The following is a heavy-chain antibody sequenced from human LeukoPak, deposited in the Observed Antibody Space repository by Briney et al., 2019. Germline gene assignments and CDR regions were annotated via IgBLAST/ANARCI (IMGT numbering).Heavy chain of an antibody. J-gene: IGHJ4*02. Sequence: SGTLPLTCAVSGGSISSSNWWSWVRQPPGKGLEWIGEIYHSGSTNYNPSLKSRVTISVDKSKNQFSLKLSAVTAADTAVYYCARVKGYSYGHDYWGQGTLVTVSS. D-gene: IGHD5-18*01. CDR1: GGSISSSNW. CDR3: ARVKGYSYGHDY. CDR2: IYHSGST. V-gene: IGHV4-4*02.